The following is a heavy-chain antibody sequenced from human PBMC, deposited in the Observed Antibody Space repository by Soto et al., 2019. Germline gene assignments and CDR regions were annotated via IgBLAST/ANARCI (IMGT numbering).Heavy chain of an antibody. CDR1: GGSISSGGYY. CDR2: IYYSGST. D-gene: IGHD4-17*01. V-gene: IGHV4-31*03. Sequence: SETLSLTCTVSGGSISSGGYYWSWIRQHPGKGLEWIGYIYYSGSTYYNPSLKSRVTISVDTSKNQFSLKLSSVTAADTAVYYCARDAKAGTTETFGDYYYYGMDVWGQGTTVTVSS. J-gene: IGHJ6*02. CDR3: ARDAKAGTTETFGDYYYYGMDV.